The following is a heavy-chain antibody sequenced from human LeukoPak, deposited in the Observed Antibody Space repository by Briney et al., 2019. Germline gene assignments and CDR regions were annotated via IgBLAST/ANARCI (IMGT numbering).Heavy chain of an antibody. CDR3: GLGSWPLPFDY. CDR2: IYYSGST. J-gene: IGHJ4*02. D-gene: IGHD5-12*01. V-gene: IGHV4-39*01. CDR1: GGSISSSSYY. Sequence: SETLSLTCTVSGGSISSSSYYWGWIRQPPGKGLEWIGSIYYSGSTYYNPSLKSRVTISVDTSKNQFSLKLSSVTAADTAVHYCGLGSWPLPFDYWGQGTLVTVSS.